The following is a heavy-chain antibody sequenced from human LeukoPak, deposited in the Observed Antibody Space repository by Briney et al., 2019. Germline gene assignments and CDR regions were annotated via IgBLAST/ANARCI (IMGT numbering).Heavy chain of an antibody. J-gene: IGHJ6*02. V-gene: IGHV3-66*01. CDR1: GFPVSSNY. CDR3: ASKELRTARPPSHYYGSGSQNYYYYYGMDV. Sequence: GSLRLSFAASGFPVSSNYMSWVRPAPGKGLEWVSVIYSGGSKYYADSVKGRFTISRDNSKNTLYLQMNSLRAEDTAVYYCASKELRTARPPSHYYGSGSQNYYYYYGMDVWGQGTTVTVSS. D-gene: IGHD3-10*01. CDR2: IYSGGSK.